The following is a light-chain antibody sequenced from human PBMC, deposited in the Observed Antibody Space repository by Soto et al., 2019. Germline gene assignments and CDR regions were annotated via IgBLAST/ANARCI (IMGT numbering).Light chain of an antibody. CDR1: QSVNNNY. V-gene: IGKV3-20*01. CDR3: QQYDDAPIT. J-gene: IGKJ5*01. CDR2: AAS. Sequence: IVLTQLPVTLALSPGERATVSCRASQSVNNNYLAWYQQKPGQAPRLLISAASSRATGTPDRFSGSGSGTDFTLTISRLEPEDFAVYYCQQYDDAPITFGQGTRLEIK.